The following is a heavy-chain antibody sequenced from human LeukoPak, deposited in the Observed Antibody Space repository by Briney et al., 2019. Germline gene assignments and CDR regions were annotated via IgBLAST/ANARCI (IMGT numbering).Heavy chain of an antibody. CDR1: GFTFSSYA. CDR2: ISYDGSNK. V-gene: IGHV3-30*04. D-gene: IGHD3-22*01. J-gene: IGHJ4*02. CDR3: ARRNHYDSKDIDY. Sequence: PGGSLRLSCAAFGFTFSSYAMHWVRQAPGKGLEWVAVISYDGSNKYYADSVKARFTISRDNSKNTLYLQMNSLRAEDTAVYYCARRNHYDSKDIDYWGQGTLVTVSS.